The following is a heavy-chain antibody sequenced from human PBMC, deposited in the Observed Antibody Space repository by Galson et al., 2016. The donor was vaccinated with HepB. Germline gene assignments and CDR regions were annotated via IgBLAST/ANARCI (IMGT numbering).Heavy chain of an antibody. J-gene: IGHJ1*01. CDR2: ISSRSSTM. V-gene: IGHV3-48*02. Sequence: SLRLSCAASGFTFTSYVMTWVRQAPGKGLDWVAYISSRSSTMYYAHSVRGRFTISRDNAKNSLFLQMNSLRNEDTAIYFCAGGDGGDLRHWGQGTLVTVSS. CDR1: GFTFTSYV. CDR3: AGGDGGDLRH. D-gene: IGHD4-17*01.